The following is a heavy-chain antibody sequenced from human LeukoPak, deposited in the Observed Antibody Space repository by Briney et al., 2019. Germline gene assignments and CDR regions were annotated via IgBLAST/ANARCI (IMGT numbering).Heavy chain of an antibody. Sequence: TGGSLRLSCAASGFTFSSYSMNWVRQAPGKGLEWVSYISSSGSTIDYADSVKGRFTISRDNAKNSLYLQMNSLRAEDTAVYYCASRYSSSPFDYWGQGTLVTVSS. CDR2: ISSSGSTI. V-gene: IGHV3-48*01. CDR1: GFTFSSYS. CDR3: ASRYSSSPFDY. D-gene: IGHD6-6*01. J-gene: IGHJ4*02.